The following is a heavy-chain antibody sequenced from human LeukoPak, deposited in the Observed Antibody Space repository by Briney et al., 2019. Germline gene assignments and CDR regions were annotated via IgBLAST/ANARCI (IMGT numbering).Heavy chain of an antibody. CDR2: IYYSGST. V-gene: IGHV4-39*01. J-gene: IGHJ4*02. D-gene: IGHD3-10*01. Sequence: SETLSLTCTVSGGSISSSSYYWGWIRQPPGKGLEWIGSIYYSGSTYYNPSLKSRVTISVDTSKNQFSLKLSSVTAADTAVYYCARPAYYYGSGSYSDYWGQGTLVTVSS. CDR3: ARPAYYYGSGSYSDY. CDR1: GGSISSSSYY.